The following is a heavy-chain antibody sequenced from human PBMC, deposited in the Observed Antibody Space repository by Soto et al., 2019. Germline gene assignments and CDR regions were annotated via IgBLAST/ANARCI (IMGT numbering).Heavy chain of an antibody. CDR1: GLTISGKKY. CDR2: LYDVDGS. Sequence: XGSLRLSCAAFGLTISGKKYVAWVRQAPGKGLEWVSGLYDVDGSFYADSVRGRFTTSSDSSKTTVYLQMNDLRPDDTAVYYCATWHEREHAYDVWGQGTTVTVSS. V-gene: IGHV3-53*01. CDR3: ATWHEREHAYDV. J-gene: IGHJ3*01. D-gene: IGHD1-1*01.